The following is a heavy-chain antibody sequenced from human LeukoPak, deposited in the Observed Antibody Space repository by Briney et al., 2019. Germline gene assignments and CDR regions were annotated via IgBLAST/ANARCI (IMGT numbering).Heavy chain of an antibody. CDR3: VKDLAGSGDY. V-gene: IGHV3-64D*06. D-gene: IGHD3-10*01. CDR2: ITSDGGTS. Sequence: PGGSLRLSCSAPGFIFSSSAMHWVRQAPRNGLEYVSSITSDGGTSYYADSVRGRFTVSRDNSKDTLYLQMTSLRPEDTAVYYCVKDLAGSGDYWGQGTLVTVSS. CDR1: GFIFSSSA. J-gene: IGHJ4*02.